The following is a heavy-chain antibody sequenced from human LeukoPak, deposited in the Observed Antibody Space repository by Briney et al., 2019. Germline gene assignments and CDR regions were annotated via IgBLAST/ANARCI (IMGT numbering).Heavy chain of an antibody. CDR2: ISSSSSYI. Sequence: GGSLRLSCAASGFTFSSYSMNWVRQAPGEGLEWVSSISSSSSYIYYADSVKGRFTISRDNAKNSLYLQMNSLRAEDTAVYYCARDPTYYYGSEAFDYWGQGTLVTVSS. J-gene: IGHJ4*02. D-gene: IGHD3-10*01. CDR1: GFTFSSYS. CDR3: ARDPTYYYGSEAFDY. V-gene: IGHV3-21*01.